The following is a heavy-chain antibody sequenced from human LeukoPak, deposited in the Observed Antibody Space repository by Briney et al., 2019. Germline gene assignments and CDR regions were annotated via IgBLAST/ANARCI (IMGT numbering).Heavy chain of an antibody. CDR2: IKQDGSQK. CDR3: ATDGISEETATDY. Sequence: GGSLRLSCAASGFTFSRYWMSWVRQAPGKGLEWVANIKQDGSQKSYVDSVKGRFTISRDNANNLLYLQMNSLRAEDTAVYFCATDGISEETATDYWGQGTLVTVSS. CDR1: GFTFSRYW. D-gene: IGHD5-18*01. V-gene: IGHV3-7*03. J-gene: IGHJ4*02.